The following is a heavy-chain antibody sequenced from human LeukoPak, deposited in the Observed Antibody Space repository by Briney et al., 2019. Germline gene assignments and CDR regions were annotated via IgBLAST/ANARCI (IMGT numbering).Heavy chain of an antibody. J-gene: IGHJ3*02. CDR3: ARAVEDDSSGWADAFDI. CDR2: INWNGGST. D-gene: IGHD6-19*01. V-gene: IGHV3-20*04. CDR1: GFTFSSYG. Sequence: PGGSLRLSCAASGFTFSSYGMSWVRQAPGKGLEWVSGINWNGGSTGYADSVKGRFTISRDNAKNSLYLQMNSLRAEDTALYYCARAVEDDSSGWADAFDIWGQGTMVTVSS.